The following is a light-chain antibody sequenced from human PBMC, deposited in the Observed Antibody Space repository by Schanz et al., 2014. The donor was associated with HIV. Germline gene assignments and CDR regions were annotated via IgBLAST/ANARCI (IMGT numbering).Light chain of an antibody. Sequence: EIVLTQSPGTLSLSPGERATLSCRASQSVSSSYLAWYQQKPGQAPRLLIYGASSRATGIPDRFSGSGSGTEFTLIISSLQSEDFATYYCLQDYNYRWTFGQGTKVEIK. CDR1: QSVSSSY. CDR2: GAS. CDR3: LQDYNYRWT. J-gene: IGKJ1*01. V-gene: IGKV3-20*01.